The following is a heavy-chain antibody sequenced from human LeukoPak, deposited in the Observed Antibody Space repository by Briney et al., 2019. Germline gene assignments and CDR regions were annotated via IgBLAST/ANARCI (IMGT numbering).Heavy chain of an antibody. CDR2: IYTSGGT. Sequence: ASETLSLTCTVSGGSISNYYRTWIRQPAGKGLEWIGRIYTSGGTNYNPSLKSRVTMSVDTSTNQFSLKLSSVTAADTAMYYCARAAEYSSGWYLFDFWGQGILVTVSA. D-gene: IGHD6-19*01. V-gene: IGHV4-4*07. CDR3: ARAAEYSSGWYLFDF. CDR1: GGSISNYY. J-gene: IGHJ4*02.